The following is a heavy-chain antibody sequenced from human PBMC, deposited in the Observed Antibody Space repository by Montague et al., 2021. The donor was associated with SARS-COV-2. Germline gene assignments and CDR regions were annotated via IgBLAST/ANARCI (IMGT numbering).Heavy chain of an antibody. Sequence: SLRLSCAASGFTFSSYSMNWVRQAPGKGLEWVSSISSSSSYIYYADSVEGRFTISRDNAKNSLHLQMNSLRAEDTAVYYCARDLRITIFGVVIIPGIFDYWGQGTLVTVSS. V-gene: IGHV3-21*01. CDR3: ARDLRITIFGVVIIPGIFDY. D-gene: IGHD3-3*01. J-gene: IGHJ4*02. CDR2: ISSSSSYI. CDR1: GFTFSSYS.